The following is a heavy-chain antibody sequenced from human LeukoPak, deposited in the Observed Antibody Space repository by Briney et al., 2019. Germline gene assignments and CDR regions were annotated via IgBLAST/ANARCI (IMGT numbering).Heavy chain of an antibody. CDR3: ARESEYSRSVVMEY. J-gene: IGHJ4*02. Sequence: ASVTVSFKASVYTFTTYGISWVRQAPGQGLEGMGWISAYNGNTNYAQKVQGRVTMTRDTSTSTAYMELRSLTSDDTAVYYCARESEYSRSVVMEYWGQGTLVTVSS. CDR1: VYTFTTYG. V-gene: IGHV1-18*01. CDR2: ISAYNGNT. D-gene: IGHD6-6*01.